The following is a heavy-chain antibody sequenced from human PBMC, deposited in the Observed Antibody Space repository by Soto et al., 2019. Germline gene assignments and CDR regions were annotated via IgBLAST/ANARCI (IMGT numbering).Heavy chain of an antibody. CDR2: IYYTGST. Sequence: QVQLQESGPGLVKPSQTLSLTCTVSGGPISRAGYYWSWIRQHPGKGLEWNGYIYYTGSTDYTPSLKSRLTMSLDTSKNQFSLKLTSVTAADTAVYFCARNYGSGTYYTTNPLRYFDYWGQGTLVTVSS. D-gene: IGHD3-10*01. CDR3: ARNYGSGTYYTTNPLRYFDY. J-gene: IGHJ4*02. CDR1: GGPISRAGYY. V-gene: IGHV4-31*03.